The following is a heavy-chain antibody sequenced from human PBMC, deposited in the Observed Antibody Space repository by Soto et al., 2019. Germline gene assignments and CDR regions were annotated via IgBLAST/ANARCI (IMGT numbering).Heavy chain of an antibody. V-gene: IGHV1-2*02. D-gene: IGHD6-6*01. CDR3: ARDDSAARPLWYFDL. Sequence: AXSVKVSCRASGYTFTCYYMHWVRQAPGQGLEWMGWINPNSGGTNYAQKFQGRVTMTRDTSISTAYMELSRLRSDDTAVYYCARDDSAARPLWYFDLWGRGTLVTVSS. CDR1: GYTFTCYY. CDR2: INPNSGGT. J-gene: IGHJ2*01.